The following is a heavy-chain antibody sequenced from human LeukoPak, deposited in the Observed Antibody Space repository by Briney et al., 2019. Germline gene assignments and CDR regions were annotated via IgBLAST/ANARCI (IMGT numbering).Heavy chain of an antibody. J-gene: IGHJ3*02. Sequence: GGSLRLSCVVSGFTFSSYNMNWVRQSPGKGLEWVASIGTSGTYIYYADSMTGRFTISRDYAKNSLYLQMNSLRAEDTAVYYCASETKRGYSYGSPTDAFDIWGQGTMVTVSS. D-gene: IGHD5-18*01. CDR2: IGTSGTYI. CDR1: GFTFSSYN. CDR3: ASETKRGYSYGSPTDAFDI. V-gene: IGHV3-21*01.